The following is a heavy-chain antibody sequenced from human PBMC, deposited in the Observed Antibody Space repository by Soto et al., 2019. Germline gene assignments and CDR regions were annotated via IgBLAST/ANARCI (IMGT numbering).Heavy chain of an antibody. CDR2: ISYDGDDP. D-gene: IGHD6-19*01. Sequence: QLVESGGGVVQPGTSLRLSCVASGFTLSSYGMHWVRQAPGKGLEWVAAISYDGDDPYYGDSVRGRFTISRDNSESTVYLQMNILRADDTGVYYCAKDRGHIAVAAMTVGCDFHSGGRGTMVAVSS. V-gene: IGHV3-30*18. CDR3: AKDRGHIAVAAMTVGCDFHS. J-gene: IGHJ3*02. CDR1: GFTLSSYG.